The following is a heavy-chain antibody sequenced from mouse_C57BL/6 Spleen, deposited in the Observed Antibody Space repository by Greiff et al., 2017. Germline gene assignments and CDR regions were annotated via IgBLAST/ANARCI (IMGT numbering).Heavy chain of an antibody. CDR1: GFNIKDDY. V-gene: IGHV14-4*01. J-gene: IGHJ4*01. CDR3: TTDYYAMDY. Sequence: SGAELVRPGASVKLSCTASGFNIKDDYMHWVKQRPEQGLEWIGWIDPENGDTEYASKFQGKATITADTSSNTAYLQLSSLTSEDTAVYYCTTDYYAMDYWGQGTSVTVSS. CDR2: IDPENGDT.